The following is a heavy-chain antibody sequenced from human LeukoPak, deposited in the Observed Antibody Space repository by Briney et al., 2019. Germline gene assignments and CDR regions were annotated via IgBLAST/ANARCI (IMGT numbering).Heavy chain of an antibody. CDR2: IIPIFGTA. D-gene: IGHD3-10*01. CDR1: GGTFSSYA. V-gene: IGHV1-69*06. CDR3: ARGYGSGHGYSAFDI. Sequence: SEKVSCKASGGTFSSYAISWVRQAPGQGLEWMGGIIPIFGTANYAQKFQGRVTITADKSTSTAYMELSSLRSEDTAVYYCARGYGSGHGYSAFDIWGQGTMVTVSS. J-gene: IGHJ3*02.